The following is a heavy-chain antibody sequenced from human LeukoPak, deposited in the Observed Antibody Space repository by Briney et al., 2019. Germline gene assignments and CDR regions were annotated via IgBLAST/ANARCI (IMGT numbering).Heavy chain of an antibody. J-gene: IGHJ3*02. CDR1: GGSFSGYY. CDR2: INHSGST. D-gene: IGHD4-17*01. CDR3: ARVLRRSAFDI. Sequence: SETLSLTCAVYGGSFSGYYWSWIRQPPGKGLEWIGEINHSGSTNYNPSLKSRVTIPVDTSKNQFSLKLSSVTAADTAVYYCARVLRRSAFDIWGQGTMVTVSS. V-gene: IGHV4-34*01.